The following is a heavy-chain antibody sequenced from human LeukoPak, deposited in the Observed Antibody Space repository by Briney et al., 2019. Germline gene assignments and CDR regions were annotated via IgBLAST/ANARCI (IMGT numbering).Heavy chain of an antibody. J-gene: IGHJ3*01. CDR3: VVCKYILSWSAFDF. D-gene: IGHD6-13*01. Sequence: GGSLRLSCAISGFTSTTAWMTWVRQAPGKGLEWVADIRQDGSDKYYVDSVKGRFIISRDNAKKSVSLHMNNLRVEDTAVYYCVVCKYILSWSAFDFWGRGTMVTVSS. CDR2: IRQDGSDK. CDR1: GFTSTTAW. V-gene: IGHV3-7*01.